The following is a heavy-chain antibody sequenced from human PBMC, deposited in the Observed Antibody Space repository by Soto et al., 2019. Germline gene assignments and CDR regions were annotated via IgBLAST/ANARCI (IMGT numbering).Heavy chain of an antibody. CDR3: ARHGDGYNFRDAFDI. Sequence: PGGSLRLSCAASGFTVGSNYMSWVRQAPGKGLEWVSVIYSEGTPYYADSVKGRFTISRENSNNTLYLHMNNLRAEDTAVYYCARHGDGYNFRDAFDIWRQGTMVTVSS. V-gene: IGHV3-53*01. J-gene: IGHJ3*02. CDR1: GFTVGSNY. CDR2: IYSEGTP. D-gene: IGHD5-12*01.